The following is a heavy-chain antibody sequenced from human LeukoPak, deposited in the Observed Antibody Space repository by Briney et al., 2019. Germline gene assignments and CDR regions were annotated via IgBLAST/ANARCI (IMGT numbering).Heavy chain of an antibody. D-gene: IGHD1-26*01. CDR3: ARSLMGRDYFDF. J-gene: IGHJ4*02. Sequence: ASVKVSCKTSGGTFRSYAINWVRQAPGQGLEWIGRIIPALTMTNYAQKFQGRVTIITDKSTSTAYMEITSLRSEDTAVYYCARSLMGRDYFDFWGQESQVTVSS. CDR1: GGTFRSYA. V-gene: IGHV1-69*04. CDR2: IIPALTMT.